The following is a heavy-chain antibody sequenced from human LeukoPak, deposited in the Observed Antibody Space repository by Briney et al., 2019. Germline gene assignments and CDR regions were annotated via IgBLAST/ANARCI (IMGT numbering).Heavy chain of an antibody. CDR1: GFTLSSYA. Sequence: TGGSLRLSCAASGFTLSSYAMSWVRQAPGKGLEWVSAISGSGGSTYYADSVKGRFTISRDNSKNTLYLQMNSLRAEDTAVYYCAKDGGYSGYDQAGYWGQGTLVTVSS. J-gene: IGHJ4*02. D-gene: IGHD5-12*01. CDR3: AKDGGYSGYDQAGY. V-gene: IGHV3-23*01. CDR2: ISGSGGST.